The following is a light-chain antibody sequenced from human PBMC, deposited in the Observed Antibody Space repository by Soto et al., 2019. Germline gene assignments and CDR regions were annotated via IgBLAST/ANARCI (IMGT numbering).Light chain of an antibody. CDR2: EVS. CDR3: SSYTSINTYV. CDR1: SSDVGGYNY. Sequence: QSVLTHPASVSGSPGQSITISCTGTSSDVGGYNYVSWYQHHPGKAPRLMIYEVSNRPSGVSDRFSGSKSGSTASLTISGLLAEDEADYYCSSYTSINTYVFGTGTKVTVL. J-gene: IGLJ1*01. V-gene: IGLV2-14*01.